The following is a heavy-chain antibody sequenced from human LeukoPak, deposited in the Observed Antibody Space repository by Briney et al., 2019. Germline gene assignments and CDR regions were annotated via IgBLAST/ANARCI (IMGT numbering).Heavy chain of an antibody. Sequence: PSETLSLTCAVYGGSFSGYYWSWIRQPPGKGLEWIGEINHSGRTNYNPSLKSRVTISVDTSKNQFSLKLSSVTAADTAVYYCASDGDDSSGYPYDYWGQGTLVTVSS. CDR3: ASDGDDSSGYPYDY. J-gene: IGHJ4*02. CDR2: INHSGRT. V-gene: IGHV4-34*01. D-gene: IGHD3-22*01. CDR1: GGSFSGYY.